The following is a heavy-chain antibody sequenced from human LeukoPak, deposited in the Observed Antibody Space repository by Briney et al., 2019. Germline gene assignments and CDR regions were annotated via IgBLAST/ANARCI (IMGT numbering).Heavy chain of an antibody. CDR2: INPSGGST. CDR1: GYTFTSYY. J-gene: IGHJ3*02. Sequence: ASVKVSCKASGYTFTSYYMHWVRQAPGQGLEWMGIINPSGGSTSYAQKFQGRVTMTRGTSISTAYMELSRLRSDDTAVYYCARGSSSSPDDAFDIWGQGTMVTVSS. CDR3: ARGSSSSPDDAFDI. D-gene: IGHD6-6*01. V-gene: IGHV1-46*01.